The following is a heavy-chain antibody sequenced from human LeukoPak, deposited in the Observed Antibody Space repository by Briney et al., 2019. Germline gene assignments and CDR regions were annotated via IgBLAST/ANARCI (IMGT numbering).Heavy chain of an antibody. CDR2: ISGSGGST. V-gene: IGHV3-23*01. Sequence: GGSLRLSCAASGFTFSSYAMSWVRQAPGKGLEWVSAISGSGGSTYYADSVKGRFTISRDNSKNTLYLQMNSLRAEDTAVYYCAKDWFVLMVYAIQAFDYWGQGTLVTVSS. CDR3: AKDWFVLMVYAIQAFDY. D-gene: IGHD2-8*01. J-gene: IGHJ4*02. CDR1: GFTFSSYA.